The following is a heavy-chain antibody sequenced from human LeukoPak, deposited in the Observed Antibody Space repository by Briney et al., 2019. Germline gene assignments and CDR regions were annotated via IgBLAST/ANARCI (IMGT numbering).Heavy chain of an antibody. V-gene: IGHV4-59*08. CDR3: ARHSNNLGYCSSTSCHVFAFDI. Sequence: KASESLSLTSTVSGGSISSYYWSWIRQPPGKGLEWIGYICYSGSTNYNPSLESRVTISVDTSKNQFSLKLSSVTAADTAVFYCARHSNNLGYCSSTSCHVFAFDIWGQGTMVTVSS. CDR2: ICYSGST. CDR1: GGSISSYY. D-gene: IGHD2-2*01. J-gene: IGHJ3*02.